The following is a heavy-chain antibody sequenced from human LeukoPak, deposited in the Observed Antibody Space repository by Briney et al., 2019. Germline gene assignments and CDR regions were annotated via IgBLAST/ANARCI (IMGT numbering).Heavy chain of an antibody. CDR3: ARELXXGSYFDY. CDR2: ISYGGSNK. J-gene: IGHJ4*02. CDR1: GFTFSSYA. D-gene: IGHD1-26*01. V-gene: IGHV3-30-3*01. Sequence: PGGSLRLSCAASGFTFSSYAMHWVRQAPGKGLEWVAVISYGGSNKYYADSVKGRFTISRDNSKNTLYLQMNSLRAEDTAVYYCARELXXGSYFDYWGQGTLVTVSS.